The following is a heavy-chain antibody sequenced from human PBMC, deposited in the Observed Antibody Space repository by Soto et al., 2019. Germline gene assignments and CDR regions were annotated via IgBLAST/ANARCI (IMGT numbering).Heavy chain of an antibody. CDR2: IRSKANSYAT. J-gene: IGHJ6*03. D-gene: IGHD3-3*01. Sequence: EVQLVESGGGLVQPGGSLKLSCAASGFTFSGSAMHWVRQASGKGLEWVGRIRSKANSYATAYAASVKGRFTISRDDSKNTAYLQMNSLKTDDTAVYYCTRGSYYDFWSGYPPSYMDVWGKGTTVTVSS. CDR1: GFTFSGSA. CDR3: TRGSYYDFWSGYPPSYMDV. V-gene: IGHV3-73*01.